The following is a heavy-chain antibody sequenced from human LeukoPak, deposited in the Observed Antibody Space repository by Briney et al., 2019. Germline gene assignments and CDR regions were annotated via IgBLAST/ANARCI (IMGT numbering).Heavy chain of an antibody. CDR2: INPNNGDT. CDR3: ARGVAGVYFYYMDV. CDR1: GYTFTGYY. D-gene: IGHD1-14*01. J-gene: IGHJ6*03. Sequence: GASVKVSCKASGYTFTGYYMHWVRQAPGQGLEWMGWINPNNGDTHYAQKFQGTVTMTRDTSISTAYMELSSLRSDDTAVYYCARGVAGVYFYYMDVWGKGTTVTVSS. V-gene: IGHV1-2*02.